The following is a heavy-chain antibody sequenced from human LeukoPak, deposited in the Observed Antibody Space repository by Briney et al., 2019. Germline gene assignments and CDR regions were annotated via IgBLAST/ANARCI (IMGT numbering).Heavy chain of an antibody. J-gene: IGHJ4*02. CDR2: MNPNSGNT. V-gene: IGHV1-8*01. CDR3: ARGLGNLDFDY. D-gene: IGHD1-14*01. Sequence: ASVKVSCKTSGYTFASYDINWVRQAPGQGLEWMGWMNPNSGNTGYAQKFQGRVTMTRNTSISTAYMELSSLRSEDTAVYYCARGLGNLDFDYWGQGTLVTVSS. CDR1: GYTFASYD.